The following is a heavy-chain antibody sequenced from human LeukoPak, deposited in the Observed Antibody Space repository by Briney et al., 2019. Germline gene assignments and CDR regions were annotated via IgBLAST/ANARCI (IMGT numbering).Heavy chain of an antibody. D-gene: IGHD2-2*01. V-gene: IGHV1-18*01. CDR2: ISAYNGNT. CDR1: GYTVTSYG. Sequence: GASVKVSCKASGYTVTSYGSGWVRQAPGQGLERIGWISAYNGNTNYAQKLQGRVTMTTDTTTVTASMELRSLRSDDTAVYYCARGADPNLGYCSSTSCYAEFDYWGQGTLVTVFS. J-gene: IGHJ4*02. CDR3: ARGADPNLGYCSSTSCYAEFDY.